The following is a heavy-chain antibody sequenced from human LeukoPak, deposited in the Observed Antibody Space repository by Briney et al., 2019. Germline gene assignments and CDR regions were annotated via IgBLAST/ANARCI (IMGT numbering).Heavy chain of an antibody. V-gene: IGHV4-59*01. D-gene: IGHD4-23*01. Sequence: SETLSLTCTVSGGSISDYYWSWIRQPPGRGLEWIGYSGNTNYNLSLKSRVIISVDTSKNQFSLKLSPVTAADTAVYYCARVGIDYSGNIIKYYFDYWGQGTLVTVSS. CDR2: YSGNT. CDR3: ARVGIDYSGNIIKYYFDY. J-gene: IGHJ4*02. CDR1: GGSISDYY.